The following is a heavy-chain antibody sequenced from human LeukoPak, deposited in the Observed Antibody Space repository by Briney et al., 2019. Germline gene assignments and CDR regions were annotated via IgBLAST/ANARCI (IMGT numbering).Heavy chain of an antibody. CDR2: IWYDGSNK. Sequence: PGGSLRLSCAASGFTFSSYGMHWVRQAPGKGLEWVAVIWYDGSNKYYADSVKGRFTISRDNSKNTLYLQMNSLRAEDTAVYYCARDRVYSSPTLDYWGQGTLVTVSS. V-gene: IGHV3-33*01. CDR3: ARDRVYSSPTLDY. J-gene: IGHJ4*02. D-gene: IGHD6-13*01. CDR1: GFTFSSYG.